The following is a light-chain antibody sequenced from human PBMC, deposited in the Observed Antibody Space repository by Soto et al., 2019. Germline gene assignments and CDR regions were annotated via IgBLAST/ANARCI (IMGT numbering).Light chain of an antibody. CDR3: QQYNQWPPYT. CDR2: GAS. J-gene: IGKJ2*01. Sequence: EIVMTQSPATLSVSPGERATLFCRASQSVGRTLAWYQQKPGQSPRLLVYGASTRANGTPARFSGSGSVTEFTLNISSLQSEDVAVYYCQQYNQWPPYTFGQGTKVEIK. CDR1: QSVGRT. V-gene: IGKV3-15*01.